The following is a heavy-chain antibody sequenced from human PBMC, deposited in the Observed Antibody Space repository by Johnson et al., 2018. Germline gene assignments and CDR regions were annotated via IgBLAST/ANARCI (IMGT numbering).Heavy chain of an antibody. CDR2: INHRGST. Sequence: QVQLQQWGAGLLKPSETLSLTCAVYGGSFSDYYWSWIRKSPGKGLEWIGEINHRGSTNYNPSLKSRVTISIDTSKNQFSLKLSSVTAADTAVYYCAGGRITMIVRSRTDAFDIWGQGTMVTVSS. V-gene: IGHV4-34*01. CDR1: GGSFSDYY. D-gene: IGHD3-22*01. J-gene: IGHJ3*02. CDR3: AGGRITMIVRSRTDAFDI.